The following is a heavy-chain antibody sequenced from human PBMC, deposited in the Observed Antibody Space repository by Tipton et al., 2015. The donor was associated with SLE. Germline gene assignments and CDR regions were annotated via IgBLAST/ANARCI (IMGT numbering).Heavy chain of an antibody. D-gene: IGHD1-20*01. V-gene: IGHV3-53*04. CDR2: IYRGGSA. CDR3: AKDSTMEGIIGTTGGY. Sequence: VQLVQSGGGVVQPGGSLRLSCAASGFTVRSIYMSWVRQAPGKGLEWVSVIYRGGSANYADSVQGRFTISRDNSKNTLYLQMNSLRAEDTAVYYCAKDSTMEGIIGTTGGYWGQGTLVTVSS. J-gene: IGHJ4*02. CDR1: GFTVRSIY.